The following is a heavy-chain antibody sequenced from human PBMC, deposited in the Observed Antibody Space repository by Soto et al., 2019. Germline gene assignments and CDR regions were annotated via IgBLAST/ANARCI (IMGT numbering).Heavy chain of an antibody. J-gene: IGHJ5*02. V-gene: IGHV1-8*01. CDR2: MNPSSGNT. CDR1: GYRFTSYH. D-gene: IGHD7-27*01. Sequence: QVQLVQSGAEVKKPGASVKVSCKASGYRFTSYHINWVRQAPGQGPEWVGWMNPSSGNTGYAQKFQGRITMTSDTSISTAYMELRSLTSDDTAVYYCARVWGTIGPWGQGTLVTVSP. CDR3: ARVWGTIGP.